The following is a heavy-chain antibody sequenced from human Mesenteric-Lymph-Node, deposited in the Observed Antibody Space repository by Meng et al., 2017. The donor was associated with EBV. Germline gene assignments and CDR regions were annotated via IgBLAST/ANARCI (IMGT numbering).Heavy chain of an antibody. V-gene: IGHV4-39*01. CDR1: GGSISGSSSY. CDR3: ARLGSLGGIDY. CDR2: IYYSGST. J-gene: IGHJ4*02. Sequence: QPQLQESGPGLVKPSESLSLTCTVSGGSISGSSSYWGWIRQPPGKGLEWIGNIYYSGSTYYNPSLKSRVTISVDTSKNQFSLTLSSVTAADAAVYFCARLGSLGGIDYWGQGTLVTVSS. D-gene: IGHD1-26*01.